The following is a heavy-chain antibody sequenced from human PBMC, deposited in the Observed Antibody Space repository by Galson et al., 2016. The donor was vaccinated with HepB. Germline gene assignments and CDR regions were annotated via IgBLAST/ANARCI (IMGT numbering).Heavy chain of an antibody. CDR2: IYWDDNK. CDR1: GFSLSTTAVG. CDR3: PHGAGWLFDP. Sequence: PALVKPTQTLTLTCSFSGFSLSTTAVGVGWIRQAPGEAPEWLSFIYWDDNKYYSPSLESRLTITKDTSKNQVVLTMTNMDPVDTGTYYCPHGAGWLFDPWGQGTLVTVSS. J-gene: IGHJ5*02. D-gene: IGHD6-19*01. V-gene: IGHV2-5*02.